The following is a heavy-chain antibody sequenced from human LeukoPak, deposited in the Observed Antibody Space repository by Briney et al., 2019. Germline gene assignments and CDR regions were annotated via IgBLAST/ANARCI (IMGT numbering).Heavy chain of an antibody. CDR2: IWYDGSKK. Sequence: GGSLRLSCAASGFTFSSYAMYWVRQAPGKGLEWVAGIWYDGSKKYYVDSMKGRFTISRDNSRNTVYLQMDSLRAEDTAVYYCAKDRNRGYSYGFDYWGQGTLVTVSS. CDR1: GFTFSSYA. CDR3: AKDRNRGYSYGFDY. D-gene: IGHD5-12*01. V-gene: IGHV3-33*03. J-gene: IGHJ4*02.